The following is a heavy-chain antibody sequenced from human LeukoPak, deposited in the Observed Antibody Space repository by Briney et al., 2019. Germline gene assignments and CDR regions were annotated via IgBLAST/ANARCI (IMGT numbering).Heavy chain of an antibody. V-gene: IGHV3-7*03. D-gene: IGHD3-3*01. J-gene: IGHJ4*02. Sequence: GGSLRLSCAASGFTFSNYWMTWVRQAPGKGLEWVANIKLDGSEKNYVDSVKGRFTISRDNTKNSLYLQMNSLRVEDTAVFYCARDQYDTWSRRGNFDSWGQGTLVIVSS. CDR3: ARDQYDTWSRRGNFDS. CDR2: IKLDGSEK. CDR1: GFTFSNYW.